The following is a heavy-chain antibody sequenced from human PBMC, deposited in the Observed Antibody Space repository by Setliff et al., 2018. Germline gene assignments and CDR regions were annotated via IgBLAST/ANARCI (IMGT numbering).Heavy chain of an antibody. CDR1: GYTFPSYG. CDR3: ARDQGGDYYYGMDV. Sequence: ASVKVSCKASGYTFPSYGLSWVRQAPGQGLEWMGWISAYNGNTNYAQRLQGRVTMTTDTSTSTAYMELRSLRSDDTAVYYCARDQGGDYYYGMDVWGQGTTVTSP. CDR2: ISAYNGNT. V-gene: IGHV1-18*01. J-gene: IGHJ6*02. D-gene: IGHD3-16*01.